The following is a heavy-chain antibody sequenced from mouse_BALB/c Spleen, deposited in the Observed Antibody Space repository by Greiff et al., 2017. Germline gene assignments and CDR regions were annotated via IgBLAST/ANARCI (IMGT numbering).Heavy chain of an antibody. CDR1: GYTFTSYV. CDR2: INPYNDGT. Sequence: VQLQQSGPELVKPGASVKMSCKASGYTFTSYVMHWVKQKPGQGLEWIGYINPYNDGTKYNEKFKGKATLTSDKSSSTAYMELSSLTSEDSAVYYCARSGLRSPFAYWGQGTLVTVSA. D-gene: IGHD1-1*01. V-gene: IGHV1-14*01. CDR3: ARSGLRSPFAY. J-gene: IGHJ3*01.